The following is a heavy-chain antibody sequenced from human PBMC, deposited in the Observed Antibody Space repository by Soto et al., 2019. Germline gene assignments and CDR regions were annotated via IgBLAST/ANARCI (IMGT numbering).Heavy chain of an antibody. V-gene: IGHV3-66*01. CDR1: GFTVSSNY. J-gene: IGHJ1*01. D-gene: IGHD6-19*01. Sequence: EVQLVESGGGLVQPGGSLRLSCAASGFTVSSNYMSWVRQAPGKGLEWVSVIYSGGSTYYADSVKGRFTISRDNSKNTLSLQMNRLRAEDTAVYYCARDRIAVAGNPEYFQHWGQGTLVTVSS. CDR2: IYSGGST. CDR3: ARDRIAVAGNPEYFQH.